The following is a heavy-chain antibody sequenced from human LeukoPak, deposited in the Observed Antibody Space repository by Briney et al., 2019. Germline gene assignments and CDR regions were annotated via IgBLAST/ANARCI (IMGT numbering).Heavy chain of an antibody. J-gene: IGHJ4*02. CDR2: IYYSGST. CDR3: ARGLVVRGIFDY. V-gene: IGHV4-59*01. Sequence: PSETPSLTCTVSGGSISSYYWSWIRQPPGKGLEWIGYIYYSGSTNYNPSLKSRVTISVDTSKNQFSLKLSSVTAADTAVYYCARGLVVRGIFDYWGQGTLVTVSS. D-gene: IGHD3-10*01. CDR1: GGSISSYY.